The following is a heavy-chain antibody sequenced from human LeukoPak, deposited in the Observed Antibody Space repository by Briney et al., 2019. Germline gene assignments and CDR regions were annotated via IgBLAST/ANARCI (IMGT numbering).Heavy chain of an antibody. CDR2: IYHSGST. Sequence: SETLSLTCTVSGYSISSNYYWGWIRQPPGKGLEWIGSIYHSGSTYYNPSLKSRVTISVDTSKNQFSLKLSSVTAADTAVYYCARDPIAVAVWFDPWGQGTLVTVSS. CDR1: GYSISSNYY. CDR3: ARDPIAVAVWFDP. J-gene: IGHJ5*02. V-gene: IGHV4-38-2*02. D-gene: IGHD6-19*01.